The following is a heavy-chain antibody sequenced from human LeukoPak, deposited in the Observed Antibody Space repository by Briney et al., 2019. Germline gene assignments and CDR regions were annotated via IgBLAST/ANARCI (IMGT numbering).Heavy chain of an antibody. Sequence: PSETLSLTCTVSGGSISPSYWGWIRHPPGKGLEWVGHISYNGATNYNPSLKSRLTISVDMSKNQFSLKLTSVITADTAVYFCARVAGYFDSSGYNLVNVFDIWGQGTMVTVSS. J-gene: IGHJ3*02. CDR1: GGSISPSY. CDR2: ISYNGAT. V-gene: IGHV4-59*01. D-gene: IGHD3-22*01. CDR3: ARVAGYFDSSGYNLVNVFDI.